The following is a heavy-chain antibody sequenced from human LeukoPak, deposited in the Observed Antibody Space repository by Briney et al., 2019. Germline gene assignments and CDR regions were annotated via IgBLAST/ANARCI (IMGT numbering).Heavy chain of an antibody. CDR3: ARYYDFWSGRNYFDY. CDR1: GYSFTTYW. V-gene: IGHV5-10-1*01. Sequence: GEPLKISCTGTGYSFTTYWISWVRQVPGKGLEWMGTIDPSDSYTKYSPSFQGHVTISADKSIYTAYLQWSSLKASDTAMYYCARYYDFWSGRNYFDYWGQGALVTVSS. CDR2: IDPSDSYT. D-gene: IGHD3-3*01. J-gene: IGHJ4*02.